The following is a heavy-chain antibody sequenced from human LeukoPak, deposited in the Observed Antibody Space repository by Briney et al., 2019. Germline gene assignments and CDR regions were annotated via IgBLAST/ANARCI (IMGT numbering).Heavy chain of an antibody. D-gene: IGHD5-12*01. CDR3: ARGGNIVATITRSITYYYYGMDV. Sequence: ASVKVSCKASGGTFSSYGISWVRQAPGQGLEWMGWISAYNGNTNYAQKLQGRVTMTTDTSTSTAYMELRSLRSDDTAVYYCARGGNIVATITRSITYYYYGMDVWGQGTTVTVSS. CDR2: ISAYNGNT. CDR1: GGTFSSYG. J-gene: IGHJ6*02. V-gene: IGHV1-18*01.